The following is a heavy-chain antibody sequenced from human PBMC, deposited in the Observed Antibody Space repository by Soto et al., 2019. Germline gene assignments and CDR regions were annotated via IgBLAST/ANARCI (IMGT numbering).Heavy chain of an antibody. CDR2: ISGDDEK. J-gene: IGHJ6*02. CDR1: GFSLITGGVS. V-gene: IGHV2-5*02. Sequence: QITLKESGPTQVKPTQTLTLTCTFSGFSLITGGVSVAWIRQPPGKALEWLALISGDDEKRYSPSLSSRLTIPKDTPKNQVVFTMTNMDPLDTATYYCSHRRRMIMDVWGQGTTVTVSS. D-gene: IGHD3-16*01. CDR3: SHRRRMIMDV.